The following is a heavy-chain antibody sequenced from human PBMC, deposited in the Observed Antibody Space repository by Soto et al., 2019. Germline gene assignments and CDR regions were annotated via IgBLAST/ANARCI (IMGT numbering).Heavy chain of an antibody. J-gene: IGHJ4*02. V-gene: IGHV4-31*03. CDR3: ARAIAAVDNYFVY. Sequence: QVQLQESGPGLVKPSQNLSLTCTVSGGSISSGGYYWSWIRQHPGKGLEWIGYIYYSGSTYYNTSLKSRVTISVDTSKNQFSLKLSSVTAAYTAVYYCARAIAAVDNYFVYWGQGTLVTVSS. CDR1: GGSISSGGYY. CDR2: IYYSGST. D-gene: IGHD6-13*01.